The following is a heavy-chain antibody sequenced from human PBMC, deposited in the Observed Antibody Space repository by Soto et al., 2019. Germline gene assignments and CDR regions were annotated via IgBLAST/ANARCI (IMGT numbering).Heavy chain of an antibody. D-gene: IGHD3-10*01. V-gene: IGHV1-69*01. CDR2: IIPIFGTA. Sequence: QVQLVQSGAEVKKPGSSVKVSCKASGGTFSSYAISWVRQAPGQGLEWMGGIIPIFGTANYAQKFQGRVTITAEESTSTAYMELSSLRCEDTAGYYWAREVMVRGVMGYYDGMDVWGQGTTGTVSS. J-gene: IGHJ6*02. CDR1: GGTFSSYA. CDR3: AREVMVRGVMGYYDGMDV.